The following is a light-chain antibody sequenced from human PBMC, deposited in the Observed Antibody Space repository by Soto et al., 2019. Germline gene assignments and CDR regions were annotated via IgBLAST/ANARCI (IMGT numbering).Light chain of an antibody. CDR1: HAIRNY. CDR3: QQYDNLPLT. Sequence: DIPMTQSPSSLSASVGDRVTITCQASHAIRNYLNWYQQKPGQAPKLLIHDASRLQTGVPSRFSGSGSGTDFIFTISSLQPDDIATYHCQQYDNLPLTFGGGTKVEI. J-gene: IGKJ4*01. CDR2: DAS. V-gene: IGKV1-33*01.